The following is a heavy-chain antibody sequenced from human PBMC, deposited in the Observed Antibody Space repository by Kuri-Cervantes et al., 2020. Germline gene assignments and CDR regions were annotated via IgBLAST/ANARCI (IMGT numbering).Heavy chain of an antibody. CDR2: ISGSGGST. CDR3: AKGYYYDSSGYYPPGAFDI. J-gene: IGHJ3*02. V-gene: IGHV3-23*01. CDR1: GFTFNSYA. D-gene: IGHD3-22*01. Sequence: GGSLRLYCAASGFTFNSYAMSWVRQAPGKGLEWVSTISGSGGSTYYADSVKGRFTISRDNSKNTLYLQMSSLRAEDTAVYHCAKGYYYDSSGYYPPGAFDIWGQGTMVTVSS.